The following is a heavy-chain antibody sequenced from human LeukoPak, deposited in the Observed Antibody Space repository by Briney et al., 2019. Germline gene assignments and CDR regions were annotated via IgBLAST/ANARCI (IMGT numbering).Heavy chain of an antibody. CDR1: GFTFSGYW. J-gene: IGHJ3*01. CDR2: IKQDGSEK. CDR3: ARVRVATTGRYDALNL. V-gene: IGHV3-7*01. D-gene: IGHD5-12*01. Sequence: PGGSLRLSCAASGFTFSGYWMSWVRQAPGKGLEWVANIKQDGSEKYYVESVKGRFTISRDNAKNSLYLQMNSLRVDDTAIYFCARVRVATTGRYDALNLWGQGTMVTVSS.